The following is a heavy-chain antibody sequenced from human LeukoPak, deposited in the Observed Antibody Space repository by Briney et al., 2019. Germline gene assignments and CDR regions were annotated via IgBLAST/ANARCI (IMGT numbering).Heavy chain of an antibody. CDR3: TRDRGTYNWFDP. Sequence: GGSLRLSCAASGFTFSGSAVHWVRQSSGKGLEWVGHIDKKDNLYATAYAESVKGRFTISRDDSEDTAFLHMDSLKTEDTALYYCTRDRGTYNWFDPWGQGTLVTVSS. CDR2: IDKKDNLYAT. D-gene: IGHD2-15*01. J-gene: IGHJ5*02. CDR1: GFTFSGSA. V-gene: IGHV3-73*01.